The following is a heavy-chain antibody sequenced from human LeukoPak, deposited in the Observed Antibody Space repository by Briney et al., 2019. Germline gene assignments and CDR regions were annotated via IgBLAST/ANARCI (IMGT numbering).Heavy chain of an antibody. CDR1: GFTFDDYA. Sequence: GGSLRLSCAASGFTFDDYAMHWVRQAPGKGLEWVSGISWNSGSIGYADSVKGRFTISRDNAKNSLYLQMNSLRAEDTALYYCANEGDYGDFDYWGQGTLVTVSS. J-gene: IGHJ4*02. D-gene: IGHD4-17*01. CDR3: ANEGDYGDFDY. CDR2: ISWNSGSI. V-gene: IGHV3-9*01.